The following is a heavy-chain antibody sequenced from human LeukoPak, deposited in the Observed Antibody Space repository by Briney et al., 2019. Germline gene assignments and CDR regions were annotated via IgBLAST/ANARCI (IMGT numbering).Heavy chain of an antibody. D-gene: IGHD6-19*01. V-gene: IGHV4-39*01. CDR1: GGSISSSPYY. CDR2: IYYSGSA. J-gene: IGHJ4*02. CDR3: ARHASVDGNWPRPLDY. Sequence: SETLSLTCTVSGGSISSSPYYWGWIRQPPGKGLEWIGNIYYSGSAYYNPSLKARVTISVDTSKNQFSLKLTSVTAADTAVYYCARHASVDGNWPRPLDYWGQGSLVTVSS.